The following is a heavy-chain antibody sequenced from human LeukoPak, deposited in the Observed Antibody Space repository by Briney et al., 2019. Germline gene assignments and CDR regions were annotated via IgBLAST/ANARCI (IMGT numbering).Heavy chain of an antibody. CDR2: ISSSSSYI. D-gene: IGHD6-13*01. CDR3: ARTSSTEQLVKENEDY. CDR1: GFTFSSYS. J-gene: IGHJ4*02. V-gene: IGHV3-21*01. Sequence: PGGSLRLSCAASGFTFSSYSMNWVRQAPGKGLEWVSSISSSSSYIYYADSVKGRFTISRDNAKNSLCLQMNSLRAEDTAVYYCARTSSTEQLVKENEDYWGQGTLVTVSS.